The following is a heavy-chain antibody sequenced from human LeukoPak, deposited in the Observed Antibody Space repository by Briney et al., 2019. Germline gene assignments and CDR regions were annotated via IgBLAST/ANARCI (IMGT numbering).Heavy chain of an antibody. D-gene: IGHD3-10*01. CDR1: GYRFPSYW. CDR3: ARPMVRGAVGAFDI. J-gene: IGHJ3*02. Sequence: GESLKISCEGSGYRFPSYWIAWVRQMPGKGLEWMGNIYPGDSVTRYSPSFQGQVTISADKSISTAYLQWSSLKASDTAIYYCARPMVRGAVGAFDIWGQGTMVTVSS. CDR2: IYPGDSVT. V-gene: IGHV5-51*01.